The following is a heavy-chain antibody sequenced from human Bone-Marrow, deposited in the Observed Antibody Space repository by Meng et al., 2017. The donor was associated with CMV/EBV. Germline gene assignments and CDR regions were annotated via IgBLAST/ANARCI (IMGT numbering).Heavy chain of an antibody. CDR3: ARDTRRGLELTYYYGMDV. D-gene: IGHD1-7*01. CDR1: GFTFSSFA. V-gene: IGHV3-7*01. Sequence: GESLKISCAASGFTFSSFAMHWVRQAPGKGLEWVANIKQDGSEKYCVDSVKGRFTISRDNAKNSLYLQMNSLRAEDTAVYYCARDTRRGLELTYYYGMDVWGQGTTVTVSS. CDR2: IKQDGSEK. J-gene: IGHJ6*02.